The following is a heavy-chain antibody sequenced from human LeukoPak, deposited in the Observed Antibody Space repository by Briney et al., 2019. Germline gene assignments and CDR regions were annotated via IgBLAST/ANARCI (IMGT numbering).Heavy chain of an antibody. D-gene: IGHD3-10*01. CDR1: GYTLTELS. CDR3: ARDTFTYGSGSYYPDY. Sequence: GASVKVSCKVSGYTLTELSMHWVRQAPGKGLEWMGGFDPEDGETIYAQKFQGRVTMTEDTSTDTAYMELRSLRSDDTAVYYCARDTFTYGSGSYYPDYWGQGTLVTVSS. CDR2: FDPEDGET. J-gene: IGHJ4*02. V-gene: IGHV1-24*01.